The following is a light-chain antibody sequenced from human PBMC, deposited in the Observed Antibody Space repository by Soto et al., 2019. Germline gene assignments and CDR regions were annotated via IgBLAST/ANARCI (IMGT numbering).Light chain of an antibody. CDR3: CSYAGSSTLAV. CDR1: SSDVGSYNL. V-gene: IGLV2-23*02. J-gene: IGLJ7*01. CDR2: EVS. Sequence: QSVLTQPASVSGSPGQSITISCTGTSSDVGSYNLASWYQQHPTKAPKLMIYEVSKRPSGVSNRFSGSKSDNTASLTISGLQAEDEADYYCCSYAGSSTLAVFGGGTQLTVL.